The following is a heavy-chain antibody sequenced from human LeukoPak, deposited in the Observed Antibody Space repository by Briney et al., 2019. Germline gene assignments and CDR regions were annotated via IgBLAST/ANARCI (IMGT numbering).Heavy chain of an antibody. D-gene: IGHD3-22*01. J-gene: IGHJ4*02. V-gene: IGHV3-30*02. CDR3: AREHYDSSGYYYVRPVGY. CDR1: GFTFSDYG. CDR2: IRYDGTYK. Sequence: GGSLRLSCAASGFTFSDYGLHWVRQAPGKGLEWVAFIRYDGTYKYYADSVKGRFTISRDNAKNSLYLQMNSLRAEDTAVYYCAREHYDSSGYYYVRPVGYWGQGTLVTVSS.